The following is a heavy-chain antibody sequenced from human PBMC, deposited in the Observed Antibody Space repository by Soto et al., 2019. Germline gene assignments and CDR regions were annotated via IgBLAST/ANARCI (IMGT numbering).Heavy chain of an antibody. CDR1: GFTFSSYA. V-gene: IGHV3-30-3*01. Sequence: QVQLVESGGGVAQPGRSLRLSCAASGFTFSSYAMHWVRQAPGKGLEWVAVISYDGSNKYYADSVKGRFTISRDNSKNTLYLQMNSLRAEDTAVYYCAVGEHSYGYFDYWGQGTLVTVSS. J-gene: IGHJ4*02. CDR3: AVGEHSYGYFDY. D-gene: IGHD5-18*01. CDR2: ISYDGSNK.